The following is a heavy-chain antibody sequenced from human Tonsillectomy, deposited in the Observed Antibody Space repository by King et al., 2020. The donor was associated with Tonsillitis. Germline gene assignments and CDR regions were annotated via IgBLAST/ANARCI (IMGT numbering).Heavy chain of an antibody. J-gene: IGHJ4*02. CDR1: GFNFKASW. V-gene: IGHV3-7*03. Sequence: VQLVEFGGGLVQPGYSLRLSCTASGFNFKASWMSWVRQAPGRGLEWVADIKGDGSKQYYVDSVKGRIIVSRDNAKNTLYLQMNSLRVEDTAVYFYARGTTLYGGDYWANDCWGQGTLVTVS. CDR3: ARGTTLYGGDYWANDC. D-gene: IGHD4-17*01. CDR2: IKGDGSKQ.